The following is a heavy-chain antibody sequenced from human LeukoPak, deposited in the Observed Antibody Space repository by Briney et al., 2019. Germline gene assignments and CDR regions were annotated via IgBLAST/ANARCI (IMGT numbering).Heavy chain of an antibody. J-gene: IGHJ6*02. CDR3: AKWGYSSNWYKEEIYYGMDV. Sequence: PGGSLRLSCAASGFTFSSYAMSWVRQAPGKGLEWVSAISGSGGSTYYADSVKGRFTISRDNSKNTLYLQVNSLRAEDTAVYHCAKWGYSSNWYKEEIYYGMDVWGQGTTVTVSS. D-gene: IGHD6-13*01. V-gene: IGHV3-23*01. CDR1: GFTFSSYA. CDR2: ISGSGGST.